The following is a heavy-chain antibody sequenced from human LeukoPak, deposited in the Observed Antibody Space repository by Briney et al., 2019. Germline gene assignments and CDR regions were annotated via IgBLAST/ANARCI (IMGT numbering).Heavy chain of an antibody. Sequence: PGGSLGLSCPASGSTFSSYAMSWVRQAPGKGLEWVSSISDSGSGTYYADSVKGRFTISRDNSKNTLYLQMNSLRAEDTAVYYCAKRTDTSGNRGGALDIWGQGTMVAVSS. CDR1: GSTFSSYA. D-gene: IGHD3-22*01. J-gene: IGHJ3*02. V-gene: IGHV3-23*01. CDR3: AKRTDTSGNRGGALDI. CDR2: ISDSGSGT.